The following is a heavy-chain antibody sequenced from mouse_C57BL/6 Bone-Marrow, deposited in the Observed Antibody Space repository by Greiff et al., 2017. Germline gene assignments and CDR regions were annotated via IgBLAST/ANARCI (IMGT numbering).Heavy chain of an antibody. V-gene: IGHV14-4*01. D-gene: IGHD1-1*02. CDR3: TTGSYYFDY. CDR2: IDPESGDT. Sequence: EVQLVESGAELVRPGASVKLSCTASGFNINDDYMHWVKQRPEQGLEWIGWIDPESGDTEYASKFQGKATITADTSSNTAYLQLSSLSSEDTAVYYCTTGSYYFDYWGQGTTLTVSS. CDR1: GFNINDDY. J-gene: IGHJ2*01.